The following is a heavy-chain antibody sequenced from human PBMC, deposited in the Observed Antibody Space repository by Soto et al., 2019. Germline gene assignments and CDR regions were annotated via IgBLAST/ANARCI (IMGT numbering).Heavy chain of an antibody. Sequence: GGSLRLSCAASGFTFSSYAMSWVRQAPGKGLEWVSAISGSGGSTYYADSVKGRFTISRDNSKNTLYLQMNSLRAEDTAVYYCAKDPRSSGWYPYYYGMDVWGQGTTVTVSS. CDR1: GFTFSSYA. D-gene: IGHD6-19*01. V-gene: IGHV3-23*01. J-gene: IGHJ6*02. CDR3: AKDPRSSGWYPYYYGMDV. CDR2: ISGSGGST.